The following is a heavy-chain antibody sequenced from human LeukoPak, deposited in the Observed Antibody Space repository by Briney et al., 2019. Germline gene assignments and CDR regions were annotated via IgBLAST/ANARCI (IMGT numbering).Heavy chain of an antibody. D-gene: IGHD3-3*01. Sequence: GGSLRLSCAASGFTFDDYAMHWVRQAPGKGLEWVSSISSSSSYIYYADSVKGRFTISRDNAKNSLYLQMNSLRAEDTAVYYCARGSSRRYDFWSGYYDFDYWGQGTLVTVSS. CDR1: GFTFDDYA. CDR3: ARGSSRRYDFWSGYYDFDY. CDR2: ISSSSSYI. V-gene: IGHV3-21*01. J-gene: IGHJ4*02.